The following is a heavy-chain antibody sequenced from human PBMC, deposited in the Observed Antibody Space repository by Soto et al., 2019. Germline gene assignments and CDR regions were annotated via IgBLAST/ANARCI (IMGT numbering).Heavy chain of an antibody. CDR2: IHHSRST. CDR3: ARSRGDTANWFDP. J-gene: IGHJ5*02. CDR1: VSSSNW. Sequence: VSSSNWWSWVRQPPGKGLEWIGEIHHSRSTNYNPSLKSRVTISVDKPKNQFSLNLNSVTAADTAVYYCARSRGDTANWFDPWGQGILVTVSS. D-gene: IGHD3-16*01. V-gene: IGHV4-4*02.